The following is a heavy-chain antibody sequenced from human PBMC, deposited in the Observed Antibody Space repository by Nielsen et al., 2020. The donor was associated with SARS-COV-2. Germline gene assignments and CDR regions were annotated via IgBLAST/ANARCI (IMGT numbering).Heavy chain of an antibody. J-gene: IGHJ6*03. CDR2: ITGSSSTI. D-gene: IGHD3-16*01. V-gene: IGHV3-48*04. CDR3: ARDGEIMITFGGLMDV. CDR1: GFTFSTYS. Sequence: GESLKISCAASGFTFSTYSMNWVRQAPGKGLEWVSKITGSSSTIYYAESVKGRFTISRDNAKNSLYLQMNSLRAEDTAVYYCARDGEIMITFGGLMDVWGKGTTVTVSS.